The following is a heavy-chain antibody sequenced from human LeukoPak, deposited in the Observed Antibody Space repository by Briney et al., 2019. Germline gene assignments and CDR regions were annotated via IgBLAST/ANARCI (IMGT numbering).Heavy chain of an antibody. J-gene: IGHJ4*02. D-gene: IGHD5-12*01. CDR2: IYHTGSS. CDR1: GYSMRSGYY. V-gene: IGHV4-38-2*02. Sequence: PSETLSLTCTVSGYSMRSGYYWGWIRQPPGKGLEWIGSIYHTGSSYYNPSLKSRVTISVDTSKNQFSLKLSSVTAADTAVYYCARDWTYSGSHGSFDYWGQGTLVTVSS. CDR3: ARDWTYSGSHGSFDY.